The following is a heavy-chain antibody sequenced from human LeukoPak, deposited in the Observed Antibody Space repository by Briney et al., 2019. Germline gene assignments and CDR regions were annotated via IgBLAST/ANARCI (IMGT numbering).Heavy chain of an antibody. CDR2: IYYSGST. J-gene: IGHJ3*01. V-gene: IGHV4-59*01. D-gene: IGHD4-17*01. CDR1: GGSISSYY. Sequence: SETLSLTCTVSGGSISSYYWSWIRQPPGKGLEWIGYIYYSGSTNYNPSLKSRVTISLDTSKNQFSLKLSSVTAADTAVYFCARDARTSVTIAFDVWGQGTIVTVSS. CDR3: ARDARTSVTIAFDV.